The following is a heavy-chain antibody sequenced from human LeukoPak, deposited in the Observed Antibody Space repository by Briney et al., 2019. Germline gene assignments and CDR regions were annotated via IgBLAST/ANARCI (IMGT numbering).Heavy chain of an antibody. J-gene: IGHJ4*02. CDR1: GGSISDYY. CDR3: ARRGRGGYSYGYYFDY. Sequence: PSETLSLTCTVSGGSISDYYWSWIRQPPGKGLEWIGYVYYSGSTSYNPSLKSRVTISVDTSKNQFSLKLSSVTAADTAVYYCARRGRGGYSYGYYFDYWGQGTLVTVSS. V-gene: IGHV4-59*08. D-gene: IGHD5-18*01. CDR2: VYYSGST.